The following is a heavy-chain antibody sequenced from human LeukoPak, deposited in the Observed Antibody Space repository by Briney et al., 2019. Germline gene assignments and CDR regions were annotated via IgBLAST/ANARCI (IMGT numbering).Heavy chain of an antibody. J-gene: IGHJ1*01. CDR2: IYSGGST. Sequence: PGGSLRFSCAASGFTVSSNYMSWVRQAPGKGLEWVSVIYSGGSTYYADSVKGRFTISRHNSKNTLYLQMNSLRAEDTAVYYCGACSGGSCYSRYFQHWGQGTLVTVSS. V-gene: IGHV3-53*04. D-gene: IGHD2-15*01. CDR1: GFTVSSNY. CDR3: GACSGGSCYSRYFQH.